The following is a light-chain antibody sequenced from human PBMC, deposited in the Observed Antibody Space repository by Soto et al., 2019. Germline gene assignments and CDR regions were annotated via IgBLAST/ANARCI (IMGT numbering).Light chain of an antibody. Sequence: ETVMAQSPATLSVAPGERATPSWGASQSVSSNVAWYQERPGQARRLVIYGASTRATGIPDRFSGSGSGTAFTLTISSLQSEDFAVYYCQQYNHRPLLTCGGGTKVDI. V-gene: IGKV3-15*01. CDR3: QQYNHRPLLT. J-gene: IGKJ4*01. CDR1: QSVSSN. CDR2: GAS.